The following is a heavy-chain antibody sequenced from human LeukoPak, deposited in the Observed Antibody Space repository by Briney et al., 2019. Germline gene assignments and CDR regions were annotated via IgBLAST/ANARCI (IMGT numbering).Heavy chain of an antibody. J-gene: IGHJ4*02. CDR1: GGSISSDY. CDR3: ATLLRDYFDY. CDR2: IFSSGST. V-gene: IGHV4-4*07. D-gene: IGHD1-26*01. Sequence: PSETLSLTCTVSGGSISSDYWSWIRQPAGKGLEWIGRIFSSGSTNYNPSLKSRVTISVDTSKNQFSLKLSSVTAADTAVYYCATLLRDYFDYWGQGTLVTVSS.